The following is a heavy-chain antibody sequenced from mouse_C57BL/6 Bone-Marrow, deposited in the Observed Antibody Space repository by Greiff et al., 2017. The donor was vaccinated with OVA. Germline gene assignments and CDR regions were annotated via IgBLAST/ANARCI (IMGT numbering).Heavy chain of an antibody. Sequence: QVQLQQPGAELVRPGTSVKLSCKASGYTFTSYWMHWVKQRPGQGLEWIGVIDPSDSYTNYNQKFKGKATLTVDTSSSTAYMQLRSLTSEGSAVYYCARRCRFSTVVARWYFDVWGTGTTVTVSS. J-gene: IGHJ1*03. V-gene: IGHV1-59*01. CDR1: GYTFTSYW. CDR3: ARRCRFSTVVARWYFDV. D-gene: IGHD1-1*01. CDR2: IDPSDSYT.